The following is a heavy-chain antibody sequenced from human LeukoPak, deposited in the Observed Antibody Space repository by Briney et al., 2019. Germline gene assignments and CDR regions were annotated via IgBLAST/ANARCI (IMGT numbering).Heavy chain of an antibody. CDR2: ISGSGGRA. CDR1: GFTFSTYA. V-gene: IGHV3-23*01. CDR3: ANGPNYNILTGFYRDKYFDF. D-gene: IGHD3-9*01. Sequence: PGGSLRLSCAASGFTFSTYAMSWVRQAPGKGLDWVSGISGSGGRAYYADSVKGRFTISRDNSKNTLYLQMNSLRAEDTAVYYCANGPNYNILTGFYRDKYFDFWGQGTLVSVSS. J-gene: IGHJ4*02.